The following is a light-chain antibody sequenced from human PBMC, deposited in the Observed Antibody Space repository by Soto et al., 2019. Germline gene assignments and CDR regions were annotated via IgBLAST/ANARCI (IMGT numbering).Light chain of an antibody. J-gene: IGKJ1*01. CDR1: QSVSSN. V-gene: IGKV3-15*01. CDR2: AVS. CDR3: QRYNKWPLT. Sequence: EIMMTQSPGTLSASPGERATLSCRASQSVSSNLAWYQQKPGQAPRLLIYAVSTRATGIPARFSGSGSGTEFTLTISSLQSEDFAVYYCQRYNKWPLTFGQGTKLEIK.